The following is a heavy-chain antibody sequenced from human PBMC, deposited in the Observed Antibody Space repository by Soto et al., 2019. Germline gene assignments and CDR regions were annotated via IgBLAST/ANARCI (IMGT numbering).Heavy chain of an antibody. V-gene: IGHV3-33*01. CDR1: GFTFSSYG. Sequence: SLRLSCAASGFTFSSYGMHWVRQAPGKGLEWVAVIWYDGSNKYYADSVKGRFTISRDNSKNTLYLQMNSLRAEDTAVYYCAREGHDYGDYYYYMDVWGKGTTVTVSS. CDR2: IWYDGSNK. J-gene: IGHJ6*03. D-gene: IGHD4-17*01. CDR3: AREGHDYGDYYYYMDV.